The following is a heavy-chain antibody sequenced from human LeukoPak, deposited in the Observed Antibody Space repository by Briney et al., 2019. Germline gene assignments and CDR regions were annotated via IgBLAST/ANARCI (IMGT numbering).Heavy chain of an antibody. D-gene: IGHD4-17*01. CDR2: IIPILGIA. J-gene: IGHJ3*02. CDR1: GGTFSSYA. Sequence: SVKVSCKASGGTFSSYAISWVRQAPGQGLEWMGRIIPILGIANYAQKFQGRVTITADKSTSTAYMELSSLRSEDTAVYYCARDGPYGDHDAFDIWGQGTMVTVSS. CDR3: ARDGPYGDHDAFDI. V-gene: IGHV1-69*04.